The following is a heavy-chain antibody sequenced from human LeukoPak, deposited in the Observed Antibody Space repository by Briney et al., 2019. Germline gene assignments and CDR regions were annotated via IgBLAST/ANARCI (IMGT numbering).Heavy chain of an antibody. J-gene: IGHJ6*03. Sequence: GESLRLSCAASGFTFSSYSMNWVRQAPGKGLEWVSSISSSSSYIYYADSVKGRFTISRDNAKNSLYLQMNSLRAEDTAVYYCARGSEWLLYMDVWGKGTTVTVSS. D-gene: IGHD3-3*01. CDR2: ISSSSSYI. V-gene: IGHV3-21*01. CDR1: GFTFSSYS. CDR3: ARGSEWLLYMDV.